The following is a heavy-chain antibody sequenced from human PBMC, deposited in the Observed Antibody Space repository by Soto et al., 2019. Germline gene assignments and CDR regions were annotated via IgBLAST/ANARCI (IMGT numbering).Heavy chain of an antibody. V-gene: IGHV3-72*01. CDR1: GFTFSDHY. CDR3: ASSGSYYFDY. Sequence: GGSLRLSCAASGFTFSDHYMDWVRQAPGKGLEWVGRTRNKANSYTTEYAASVKGRFTISRDDSKNSLYLQMNSLKTEDTAVYYCASSGSYYFDYWGQGTLVTVSS. J-gene: IGHJ4*02. CDR2: TRNKANSYTT. D-gene: IGHD1-26*01.